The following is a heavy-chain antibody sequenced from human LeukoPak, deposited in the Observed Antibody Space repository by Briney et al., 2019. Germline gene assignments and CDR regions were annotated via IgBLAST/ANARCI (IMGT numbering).Heavy chain of an antibody. CDR2: INDRGST. V-gene: IGHV4-34*01. CDR1: GGSFSDYY. CDR3: ARDRGDYDFWSGYYGTLLDY. Sequence: SETLSLTCAVYGGSFSDYYWSWIRQPPGKGLEWIGEINDRGSTNYNPALKSRVTISVDTSKNQFSLKLSSVTAADTAVYYCARDRGDYDFWSGYYGTLLDYWGQGTPLTVSS. J-gene: IGHJ4*02. D-gene: IGHD3-3*01.